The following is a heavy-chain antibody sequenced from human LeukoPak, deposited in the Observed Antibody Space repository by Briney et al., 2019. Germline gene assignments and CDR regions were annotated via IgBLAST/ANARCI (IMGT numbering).Heavy chain of an antibody. CDR2: INPILGIA. Sequence: SVKVSCKASGGTFSSYAISWVRQAPGQGLEWMGRINPILGIANYAQKFQGRVTITADKSTSTAYMELSSLRSEDTAVYYCARDGNETYYYDSSGYLTGYWGQGTLVTVSS. V-gene: IGHV1-69*04. D-gene: IGHD3-22*01. CDR1: GGTFSSYA. J-gene: IGHJ4*02. CDR3: ARDGNETYYYDSSGYLTGY.